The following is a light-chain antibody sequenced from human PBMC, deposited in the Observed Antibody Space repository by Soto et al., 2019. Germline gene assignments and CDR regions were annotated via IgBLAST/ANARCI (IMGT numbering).Light chain of an antibody. J-gene: IGKJ1*01. CDR1: QGITNH. Sequence: DIPMTQSPSSLSASVGDRVTITCRASQGITNHLAWYQQKPGKVPKVLIYAASTLQSGVPSRFSGSGSGTDFTLTISSLQPEDFATYYCQQYNSGPRTFGQGTKVEIK. V-gene: IGKV1-27*01. CDR2: AAS. CDR3: QQYNSGPRT.